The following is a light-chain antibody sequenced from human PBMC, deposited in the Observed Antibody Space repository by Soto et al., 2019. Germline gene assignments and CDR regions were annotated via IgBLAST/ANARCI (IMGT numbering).Light chain of an antibody. CDR1: SSDVCGYKY. V-gene: IGLV2-14*01. CDR2: DVS. J-gene: IGLJ1*01. CDR3: TSKKSTSPYF. Sequence: QSALTHPASVSGSPGQSITISCTGTSSDVCGYKYVSWYQQHPGKAPKFLIYDVSNRPSGVSTLFSGSKSDNTASLTISGLQDEDEADYYFTSKKSTSPYFFGTGTKVTVL.